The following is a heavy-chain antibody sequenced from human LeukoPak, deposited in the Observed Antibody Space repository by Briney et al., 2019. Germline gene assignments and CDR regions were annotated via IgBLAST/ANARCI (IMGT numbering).Heavy chain of an antibody. D-gene: IGHD3-10*01. CDR1: GFTFSNAW. J-gene: IGHJ4*02. Sequence: GGSLRLSCAASGFTFSNAWMSWVRQAPGKGLEWVGRIKSKTDGGTTDYAAPVKGRFTISRDDSKNTLYLQMNSLRAEDTAVYYCARGLYRSRLWFGEFDYWGQGTLVTVSS. V-gene: IGHV3-15*01. CDR3: ARGLYRSRLWFGEFDY. CDR2: IKSKTDGGTT.